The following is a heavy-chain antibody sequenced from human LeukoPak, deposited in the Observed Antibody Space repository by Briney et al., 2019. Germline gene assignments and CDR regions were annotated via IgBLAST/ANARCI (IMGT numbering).Heavy chain of an antibody. CDR3: ARDRSDDSNSYDAFDI. J-gene: IGHJ3*02. Sequence: ASVKVSCKASGYPFTGYYIHWVRQAPGHGLEWMGWINPNSGGTNYAQKFQARVSMTRDTSSSTAYMELSRLRSDDTAVYYCARDRSDDSNSYDAFDIWGQGTMVSVSS. V-gene: IGHV1-2*02. CDR2: INPNSGGT. D-gene: IGHD4-23*01. CDR1: GYPFTGYY.